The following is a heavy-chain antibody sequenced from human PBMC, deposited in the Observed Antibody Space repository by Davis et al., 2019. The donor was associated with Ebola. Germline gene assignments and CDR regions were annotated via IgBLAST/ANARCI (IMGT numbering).Heavy chain of an antibody. CDR1: GYTFTSYG. CDR2: ISAYNGNT. CDR3: ARDFTIYGDYGDDVY. Sequence: ASVKVSCKASGYTFTSYGISWVRQAPGQGLEWMGWISAYNGNTNYAQKLQGRVTMTTDTSTSTAYMELRSLRSDDTAVYYCARDFTIYGDYGDDVYWGQGTLVTVSS. J-gene: IGHJ4*02. D-gene: IGHD4-17*01. V-gene: IGHV1-18*01.